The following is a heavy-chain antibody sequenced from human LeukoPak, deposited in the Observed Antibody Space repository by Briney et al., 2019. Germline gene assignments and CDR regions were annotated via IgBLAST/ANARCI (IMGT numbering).Heavy chain of an antibody. V-gene: IGHV4-59*01. J-gene: IGHJ5*02. Sequence: SETLSLTCTVSGGSISSYYWSWIRQPPGKGLEWIGYIYYSGSTNYNPSLKSRVTISVDTSKNQFSLKLSSVTAADTAVYYCAREVGFWSGHHNWFDPWGQGTLVTVSS. CDR3: AREVGFWSGHHNWFDP. CDR1: GGSISSYY. D-gene: IGHD3-3*01. CDR2: IYYSGST.